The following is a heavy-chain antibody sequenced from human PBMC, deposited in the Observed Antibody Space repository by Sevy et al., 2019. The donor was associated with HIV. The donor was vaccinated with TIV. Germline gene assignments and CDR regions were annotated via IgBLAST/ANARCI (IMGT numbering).Heavy chain of an antibody. Sequence: GGSLRLSCAASGFTFSDYYMSWIRQAPGKGLEWVSYMSSGTSYTNYADSAKGRFTISRDNAKNSLYLQMNSLRAEDTAVYYCARDRRNYGGQYFDYWGQGTLVTVSS. D-gene: IGHD1-7*01. CDR1: GFTFSDYY. CDR3: ARDRRNYGGQYFDY. CDR2: MSSGTSYT. V-gene: IGHV3-11*06. J-gene: IGHJ4*02.